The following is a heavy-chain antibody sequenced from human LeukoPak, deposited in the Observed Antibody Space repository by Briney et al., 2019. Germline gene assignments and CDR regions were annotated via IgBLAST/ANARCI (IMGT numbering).Heavy chain of an antibody. CDR3: ARVARELHFYYYYMDV. D-gene: IGHD1-26*01. Sequence: SETLSLTCTVSGYSISSGYYWGWIRQPPGKGLEWIGSIYHSGSTYYNPSLKSRVTISVDTSKNQFSLKLSSVTAADTAVYYCARVARELHFYYYYMDVWGKGTTVTVSS. CDR1: GYSISSGYY. J-gene: IGHJ6*03. V-gene: IGHV4-38-2*02. CDR2: IYHSGST.